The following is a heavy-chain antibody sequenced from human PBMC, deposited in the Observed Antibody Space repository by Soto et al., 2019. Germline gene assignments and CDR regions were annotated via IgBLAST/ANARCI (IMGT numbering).Heavy chain of an antibody. J-gene: IGHJ4*02. V-gene: IGHV4-38-2*01. CDR3: VRQDTVGSSPL. D-gene: IGHD2-15*01. CDR2: IYHSGTT. Sequence: SETLYLACAVSGDSIRRGYYWAGIRQPPGKGLAYIGSIYHSGTTYYNPSLMSRVPISVDTSQNQFSLHLRSVTAADSAVYYWVRQDTVGSSPLGGQGTLVTVSS. CDR1: GDSIRRGYY.